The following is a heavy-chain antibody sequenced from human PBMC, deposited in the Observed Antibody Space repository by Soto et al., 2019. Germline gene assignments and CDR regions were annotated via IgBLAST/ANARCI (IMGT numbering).Heavy chain of an antibody. CDR2: IYSGGST. J-gene: IGHJ4*02. CDR3: ARVGFHYYGSGGYFDY. V-gene: IGHV3-53*04. CDR1: GFTVSSNY. D-gene: IGHD3-10*01. Sequence: GGSLRLSCAASGFTVSSNYMSWVRQAPGKGLEWVSVIYSGGSTYYADSVKGRFTISRHNSKNTLYLQMNSLRAEDTAVYYCARVGFHYYGSGGYFDYWGQGTLVTVSS.